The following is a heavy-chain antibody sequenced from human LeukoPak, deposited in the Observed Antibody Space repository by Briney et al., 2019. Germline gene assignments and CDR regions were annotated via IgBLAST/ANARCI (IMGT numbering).Heavy chain of an antibody. Sequence: ASVKVSCKASGYTFTGYYMHRVRQAPGQGLEWMGWINPNSGGTNYAQKFQGRVTMTRDTSISTAYMELSRLRSDDTAVYYCARDRVADYDFWSGYLYWGQGTLVTVSP. D-gene: IGHD3-3*01. CDR2: INPNSGGT. J-gene: IGHJ4*02. V-gene: IGHV1-2*02. CDR3: ARDRVADYDFWSGYLY. CDR1: GYTFTGYY.